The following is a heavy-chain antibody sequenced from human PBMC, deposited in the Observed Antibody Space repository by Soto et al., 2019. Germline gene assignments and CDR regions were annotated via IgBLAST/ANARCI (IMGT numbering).Heavy chain of an antibody. CDR1: GGTFSSYA. J-gene: IGHJ4*02. CDR2: ITPMYGTT. CDR3: ATDQVNNIAAAGQFDY. Sequence: QVQLVQSGAEVKKPGSSVTVSCKASGGTFSSYAISWVRQAPGHGLEWVGVITPMYGTTNVAHKFQGRVTISADKSTSTAYMELRSLRSEDTAVYYCATDQVNNIAAAGQFDYWGQGTLVTVSS. D-gene: IGHD6-13*01. V-gene: IGHV1-69*06.